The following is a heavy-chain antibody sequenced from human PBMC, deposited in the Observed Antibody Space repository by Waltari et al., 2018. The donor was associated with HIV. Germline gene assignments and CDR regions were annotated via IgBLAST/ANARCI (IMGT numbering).Heavy chain of an antibody. J-gene: IGHJ6*02. CDR2: IYYSGST. V-gene: IGHV4-59*01. D-gene: IGHD6-6*01. Sequence: QVQLQESGPGLVTPSETLSLTCTVSGGSISSYYWSWIRQPPGKGLDWIGYIYYSGSTNYNPSLKSRVTISVDTSKNQFSLKLSSVTAADTAVYYCARARSSSSGKGDYYYGMDVWGQGTTVTVSS. CDR3: ARARSSSSGKGDYYYGMDV. CDR1: GGSISSYY.